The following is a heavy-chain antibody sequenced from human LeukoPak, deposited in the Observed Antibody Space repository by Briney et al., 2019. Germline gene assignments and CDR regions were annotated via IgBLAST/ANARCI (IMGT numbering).Heavy chain of an antibody. Sequence: GRSLRLSCAASGFTFSSYAMHWVRQAPGKGLEWVAIVSYDGSNKYYADSVKGRFTISRDNSKNTLYLQMNSLRAEDTAVYYCAKGGDWFHKRSLYYFDYWGQGTLVTVSS. D-gene: IGHD3-9*01. CDR2: VSYDGSNK. CDR1: GFTFSSYA. J-gene: IGHJ4*02. V-gene: IGHV3-30*04. CDR3: AKGGDWFHKRSLYYFDY.